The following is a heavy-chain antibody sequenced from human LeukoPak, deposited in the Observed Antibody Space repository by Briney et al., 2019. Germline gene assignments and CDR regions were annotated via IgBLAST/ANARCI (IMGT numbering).Heavy chain of an antibody. CDR1: GFTFSSYS. D-gene: IGHD5-12*01. V-gene: IGHV4-59*12. J-gene: IGHJ4*02. Sequence: GSRRLSCAASGFTFSSYSMNWVRQAPGKGLEWIGNIYSSGSTYYNPSLKSRVTISVDTSKNQFSLKLNSVTAADTAVYYCARDPYSGYGRFDYWGQGTLVTVSS. CDR2: IYSSGST. CDR3: ARDPYSGYGRFDY.